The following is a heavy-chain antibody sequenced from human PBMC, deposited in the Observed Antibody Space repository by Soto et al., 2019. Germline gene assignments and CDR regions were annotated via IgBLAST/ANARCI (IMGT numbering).Heavy chain of an antibody. V-gene: IGHV3-23*01. CDR3: TRGSHYHCSGNTCPEEN. CDR1: GFTFSNYV. CDR2: INGDAGRT. Sequence: EVQLLESGGGLVQPGGSLRLSCAASGFTFSNYVMSWVRQAPGKGLEWDSNINGDAGRTSYADSVKGRFTIFRDNSRSTLYLQMNSLRAEDTAVYHCTRGSHYHCSGNTCPEENWGQGTLVTVSS. D-gene: IGHD2-15*01. J-gene: IGHJ4*02.